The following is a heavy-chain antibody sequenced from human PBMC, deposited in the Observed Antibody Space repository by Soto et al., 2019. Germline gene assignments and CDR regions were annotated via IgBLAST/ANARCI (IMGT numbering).Heavy chain of an antibody. J-gene: IGHJ6*03. CDR2: INPNSGGT. CDR3: AREFDDVVAMDV. V-gene: IGHV1-2*02. D-gene: IGHD2-2*01. CDR1: VYTFTGYY. Sequence: TVSFHASVYTFTGYYMHWVRQAPGQGLEWMGWINPNSGGTNYAQKFQGRVTMTRDTSISTAYMELSRLRSDDTAVYYCAREFDDVVAMDVWGKGPRSPSP.